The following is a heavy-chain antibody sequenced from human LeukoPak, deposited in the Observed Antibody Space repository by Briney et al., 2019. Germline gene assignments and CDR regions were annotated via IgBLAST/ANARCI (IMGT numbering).Heavy chain of an antibody. J-gene: IGHJ4*02. D-gene: IGHD6-13*01. Sequence: PGGSLRLSCAASGFTFSSYWMSWVRQAPGKGLEWVANIKQDGSEKYYADSVKGRFTISRDNSKNTLYLQMNSLRAEDTAVYYCARGGSSSPAPFDYWGQGTLVTVSS. CDR2: IKQDGSEK. V-gene: IGHV3-7*01. CDR3: ARGGSSSPAPFDY. CDR1: GFTFSSYW.